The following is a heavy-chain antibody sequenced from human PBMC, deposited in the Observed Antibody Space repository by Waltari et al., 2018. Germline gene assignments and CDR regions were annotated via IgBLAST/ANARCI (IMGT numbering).Heavy chain of an antibody. J-gene: IGHJ4*02. CDR2: INPNSGGT. D-gene: IGHD2-15*01. Sequence: QVQLVQSGAEVKKPGASVKVSCKASGYTFTGYYMHWVRQASGQGLDWMGWINPNSGGTNYAQKFQGRVTMTRDTSISTAYMELSRLRSDDTAVYYCARELAIKYCSGGSCYFDYWGQGTLVTVSS. CDR3: ARELAIKYCSGGSCYFDY. V-gene: IGHV1-2*02. CDR1: GYTFTGYY.